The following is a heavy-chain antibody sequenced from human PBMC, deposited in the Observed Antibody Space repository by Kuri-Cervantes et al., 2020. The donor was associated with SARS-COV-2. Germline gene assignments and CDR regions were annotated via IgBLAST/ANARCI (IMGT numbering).Heavy chain of an antibody. CDR1: GVALNAHY. CDR2: ISAYNGNT. V-gene: IGHV1-18*01. D-gene: IGHD2-15*01. CDR3: ARVAGSYYYYGMDV. Sequence: ASVKVSCKASGVALNAHYIHWLRQAPGQGLEWMGWISAYNGNTNYAQKLQGRVTMTTDTSTSTAYMELSSLRSEDTAVYYCARVAGSYYYYGMDVWGQGTTVTVSS. J-gene: IGHJ6*02.